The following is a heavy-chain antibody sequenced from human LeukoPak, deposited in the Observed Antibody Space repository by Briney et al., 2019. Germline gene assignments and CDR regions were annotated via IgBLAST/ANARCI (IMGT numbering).Heavy chain of an antibody. V-gene: IGHV3-53*01. CDR3: ARDFWLWI. J-gene: IGHJ3*02. CDR2: IYSGGST. CDR1: GFTFSSYW. D-gene: IGHD3-3*01. Sequence: GGSLRLSCTASGFTFSSYWMHWVRQAPGKGLVWVSVIYSGGSTYYADSVKGRFTISRDNSKNTLYLQMNSLRAEDTAVYYCARDFWLWIWGQGTMVTVSS.